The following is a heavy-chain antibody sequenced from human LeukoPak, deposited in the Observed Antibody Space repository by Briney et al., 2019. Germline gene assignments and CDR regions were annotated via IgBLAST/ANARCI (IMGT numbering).Heavy chain of an antibody. CDR1: GDSVSSNSAA. V-gene: IGHV6-1*01. J-gene: IGHJ5*02. CDR2: TYYRSKWYN. D-gene: IGHD2-15*01. CDR3: ARSHGGSSNWFDP. Sequence: SQTLSLTCAISGDSVSSNSAAWNWIRQSPSGGLEWLGRTYYRSKWYNDYAESVKSRITINPDTSKNQFSLQLNSVTPDDTAVYFCARSHGGSSNWFDPWGQGTLVTVSS.